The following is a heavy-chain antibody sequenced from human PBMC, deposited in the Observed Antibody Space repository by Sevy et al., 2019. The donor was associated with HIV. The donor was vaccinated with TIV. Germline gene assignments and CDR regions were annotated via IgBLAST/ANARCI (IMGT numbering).Heavy chain of an antibody. J-gene: IGHJ4*02. V-gene: IGHV3-30-3*01. CDR2: ISYDGSNK. CDR1: GFTFSSYA. D-gene: IGHD4-17*01. Sequence: GGSLRLSCAASGFTFSSYAMHWVRQAPGKGLEWVAVISYDGSNKYYADSVKGRFTISRDNSKNTLYLQMNSLRAEDTAVYYCARDIAPYGDYGPPVYWDQGTLVTVSS. CDR3: ARDIAPYGDYGPPVY.